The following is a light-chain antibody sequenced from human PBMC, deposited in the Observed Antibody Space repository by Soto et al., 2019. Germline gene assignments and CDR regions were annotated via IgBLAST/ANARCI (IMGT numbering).Light chain of an antibody. CDR1: SSEVGGYTY. CDR2: EVN. Sequence: QSALTQPASVSGSPRQSITISCTGASSEVGGYTYVSWYQQHPGKAPKLIIYEVNNRPSGVSHRFSGSKSGNTASLTISGLQAEDEADYYCSSYTSSSTLYVFGTGTKVTVL. V-gene: IGLV2-14*01. J-gene: IGLJ1*01. CDR3: SSYTSSSTLYV.